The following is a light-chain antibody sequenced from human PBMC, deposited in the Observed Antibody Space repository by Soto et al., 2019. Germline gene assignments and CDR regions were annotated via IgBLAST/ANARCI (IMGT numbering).Light chain of an antibody. CDR2: EGS. CDR3: CSYAGSSSYV. CDR1: SGDVGSYNL. J-gene: IGLJ1*01. V-gene: IGLV2-23*01. Sequence: QSVLTPPASVSGSPGQSIAIAFPGTSGDVGSYNLVSWYQQHPGKARKLIIYEGSKRPSGVSNRFSGSKSGNTASLTISGLQAEDEADYYCCSYAGSSSYVFGTGTKVTGL.